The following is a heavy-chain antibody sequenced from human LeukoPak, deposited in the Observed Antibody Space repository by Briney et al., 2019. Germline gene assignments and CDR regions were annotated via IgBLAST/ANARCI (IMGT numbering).Heavy chain of an antibody. CDR1: GFTFSSYA. J-gene: IGHJ4*02. CDR2: ISYDGSNK. CDR3: ARSGLHYYDSSGPDY. V-gene: IGHV3-30-3*01. Sequence: GGSLRVSCAASGFTFSSYAMHWVRQAPGNGLEWVAVISYDGSNKYYADSVKGRFTISRDNSKNTLYLQMNSLRAEDTAVYYCARSGLHYYDSSGPDYWGQGTLVTVSS. D-gene: IGHD3-22*01.